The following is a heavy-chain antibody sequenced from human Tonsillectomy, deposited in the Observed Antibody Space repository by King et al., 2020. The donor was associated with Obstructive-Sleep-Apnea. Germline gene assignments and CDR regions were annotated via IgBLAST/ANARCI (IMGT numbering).Heavy chain of an antibody. V-gene: IGHV3-64D*09. CDR2: LSSNGGST. CDR1: GFTFSSYA. D-gene: IGHD3-3*01. CDR3: VKAETGATIFAY. Sequence: VQLVESGGGLVQPGGSLRLSCSASGFTFSSYAMHWVRQAPGKGLEYVSALSSNGGSTYYAESVKGRFTISRDNSKNTLYLQMSSLRAEDTAVYYCVKAETGATIFAYWGQGTLVTVSS. J-gene: IGHJ4*02.